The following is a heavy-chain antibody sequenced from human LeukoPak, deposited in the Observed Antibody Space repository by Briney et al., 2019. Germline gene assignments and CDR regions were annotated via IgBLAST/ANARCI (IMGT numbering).Heavy chain of an antibody. CDR2: ISGSGAAT. V-gene: IGHV3-23*01. CDR1: GLAFSSST. Sequence: GGSLRLSCAASGLAFSSSTVSWVRQAPGEGLECVSIISGSGAATYYTDSVTGRLTLSRDNSKNTLFLQMNSLRAEDTAVYYCAGRPSGEGLAPLDYWGQGALVAVSS. CDR3: AGRPSGEGLAPLDY. D-gene: IGHD1-14*01. J-gene: IGHJ4*02.